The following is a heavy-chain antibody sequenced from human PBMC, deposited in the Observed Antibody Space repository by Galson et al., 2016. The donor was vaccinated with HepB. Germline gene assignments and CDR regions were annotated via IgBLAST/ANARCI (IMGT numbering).Heavy chain of an antibody. CDR3: VREDYGDDPVYYYYYGMDV. D-gene: IGHD4-17*01. CDR2: INSDGSST. CDR1: GFPFSRYW. Sequence: SLRLSCAASGFPFSRYWMHWARQGPGKGLVWVSRINSDGSSTIYADSVRGRFTISRDNAKNMLYLEMNSLRAEDTALYYCVREDYGDDPVYYYYYGMDVWGQGTTVSVSS. J-gene: IGHJ6*02. V-gene: IGHV3-74*01.